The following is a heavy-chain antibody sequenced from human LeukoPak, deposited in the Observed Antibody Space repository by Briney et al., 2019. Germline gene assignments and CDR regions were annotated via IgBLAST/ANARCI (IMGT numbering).Heavy chain of an antibody. D-gene: IGHD3-22*01. J-gene: IGHJ3*02. CDR2: IIPIFGTA. CDR1: GGTFSSYA. CDR3: ARHYYDSSGYYYDGAFDI. Sequence: SVTVSCKASGGTFSSYAISWVRQAPGQGLEWMGGIIPIFGTANYAQKFQGRVTITADESTSTAYMELSSLRSEDTAVYYCARHYYDSSGYYYDGAFDIWGQGTVVTVSS. V-gene: IGHV1-69*13.